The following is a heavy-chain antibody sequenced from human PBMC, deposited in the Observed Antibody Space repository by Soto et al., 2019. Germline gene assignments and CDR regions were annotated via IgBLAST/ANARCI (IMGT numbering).Heavy chain of an antibody. CDR3: ATSYGSGYRAFDY. CDR1: GGTFSSYA. J-gene: IGHJ4*02. Sequence: ASVKVSCKASGGTFSSYAISWVRQAPGQGLEWMGGIIPIFGTANYAQKFQGRVTITADESTSTAYMELRSLRFEDTAIYYCATSYGSGYRAFDYWGQGALVTVSS. D-gene: IGHD3-10*01. CDR2: IIPIFGTA. V-gene: IGHV1-69*13.